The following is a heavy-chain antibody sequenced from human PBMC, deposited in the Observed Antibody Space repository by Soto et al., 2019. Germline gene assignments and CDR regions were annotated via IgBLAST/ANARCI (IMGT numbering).Heavy chain of an antibody. CDR3: ARVSGNYYYDSSGYHAFDI. J-gene: IGHJ3*02. CDR1: GYTFTSYY. Sequence: ASVKVSCKASGYTFTSYYMHWVRQAPGQGLEWMGIINPSGGSTSSAQKFQGRVTMTRDTSTSTVYMELSSLRSEDTAVYYCARVSGNYYYDSSGYHAFDIWGQGTMVTVSS. CDR2: INPSGGST. V-gene: IGHV1-46*01. D-gene: IGHD3-22*01.